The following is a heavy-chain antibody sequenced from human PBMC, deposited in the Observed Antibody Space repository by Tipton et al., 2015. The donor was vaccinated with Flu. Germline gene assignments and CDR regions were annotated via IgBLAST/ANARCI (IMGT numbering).Heavy chain of an antibody. V-gene: IGHV3-64*01. CDR2: ISPNGDST. D-gene: IGHD3-22*01. J-gene: IGHJ4*02. CDR1: GFTFSSYV. Sequence: SLRLSCAASGFTFSSYVMYWVRQAPGKGLEYVSAISPNGDSTYYANSVKGRFTVSRDNSKNTLYLQMGSLRPEDMAVYYCAGRANSGYYYYECWGQGTLVTVSS. CDR3: AGRANSGYYYYEC.